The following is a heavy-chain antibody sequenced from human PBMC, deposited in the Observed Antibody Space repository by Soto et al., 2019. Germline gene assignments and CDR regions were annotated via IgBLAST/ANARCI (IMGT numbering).Heavy chain of an antibody. Sequence: ASVKVSCKASGYTFTSYGISWVRQAPGQGLEWMGWISAYNGNTNYAQKLQGRVTMTTDTSTSTACMELRSLRSDETAVYYCARVQGLEAAGQSRHLEFCFDHWGQGNLVTVSS. CDR3: ARVQGLEAAGQSRHLEFCFDH. J-gene: IGHJ5*02. CDR1: GYTFTSYG. D-gene: IGHD6-13*01. V-gene: IGHV1-18*04. CDR2: ISAYNGNT.